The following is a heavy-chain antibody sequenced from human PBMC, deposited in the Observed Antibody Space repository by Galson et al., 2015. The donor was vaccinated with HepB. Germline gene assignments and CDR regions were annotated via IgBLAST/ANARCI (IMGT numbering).Heavy chain of an antibody. Sequence: SLRLSCAASGFTFSSYAMSWVRQAPGKGLGWVPAISGSGGSTCYAEPLKGRFTISRDNSKNTLYLQMNSLRADDTAVYYRAKDSGYSSGWNWDAFDNWGQGTMVTVSS. J-gene: IGHJ3*02. CDR1: GFTFSSYA. D-gene: IGHD6-19*01. V-gene: IGHV3-23*01. CDR2: ISGSGGST. CDR3: AKDSGYSSGWNWDAFDN.